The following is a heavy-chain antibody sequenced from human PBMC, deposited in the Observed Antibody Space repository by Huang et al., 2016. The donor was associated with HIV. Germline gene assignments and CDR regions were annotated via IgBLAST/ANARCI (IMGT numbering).Heavy chain of an antibody. CDR1: GGTFSSYA. CDR2: IIPIFGTA. V-gene: IGHV1-69*01. J-gene: IGHJ2*01. Sequence: QVQLVQSGAEVKKPGSSVKVSCKASGGTFSSYAINWVRQAPGQGLEWRGGIIPIFGTANYAQKCQGRVTMTADESTSTAYMELSSLRSEDTAVYYCARDKSGGDANWYFDLWGRGTLVTVSS. CDR3: ARDKSGGDANWYFDL. D-gene: IGHD2-21*01.